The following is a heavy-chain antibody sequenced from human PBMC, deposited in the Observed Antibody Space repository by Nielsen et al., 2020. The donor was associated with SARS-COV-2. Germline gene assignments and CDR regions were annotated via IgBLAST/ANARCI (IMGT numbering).Heavy chain of an antibody. D-gene: IGHD3-22*01. CDR2: FDPEDDET. Sequence: ASVKVSCKVSGYTLTELSIHWVRQAPGKGLEWMGGFDPEDDETIYAPKFQGRVTMTEDTSTDTAYMELSSLRSEDTAVYYCATGPPYYYDSSGYSNWFDPWGQGTLVTVSS. V-gene: IGHV1-24*01. CDR1: GYTLTELS. J-gene: IGHJ5*02. CDR3: ATGPPYYYDSSGYSNWFDP.